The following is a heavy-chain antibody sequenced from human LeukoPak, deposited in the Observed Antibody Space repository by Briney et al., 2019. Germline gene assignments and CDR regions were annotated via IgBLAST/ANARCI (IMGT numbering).Heavy chain of an antibody. CDR3: ARDDYGDYAVYYYYGMDV. V-gene: IGHV3-21*01. CDR1: GFTFSSYS. Sequence: GGSLRLSCAASGFTFSSYSMNWVRQAPGKGLEWVSSISSSSSYIYYADSVKGRFTISRDNAKNSLYLQMNSLRAEDTAVYYCARDDYGDYAVYYYYGMDVWGQGTTVTVSS. CDR2: ISSSSSYI. D-gene: IGHD4-17*01. J-gene: IGHJ6*02.